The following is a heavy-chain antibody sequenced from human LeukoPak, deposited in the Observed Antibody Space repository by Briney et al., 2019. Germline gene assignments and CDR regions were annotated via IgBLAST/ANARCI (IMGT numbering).Heavy chain of an antibody. CDR3: ARRGVAAIFDP. Sequence: SETLSLTCAVSGFSISSVYYWGWIRQPPGKGLEWIASIYHSGTTYYNPSLKSRVTVSLDTSKNQFSLKLSSVTAADTAVYYCARRGVAAIFDPWGQGTLVTVSS. D-gene: IGHD3-10*01. J-gene: IGHJ5*02. V-gene: IGHV4-38-2*01. CDR2: IYHSGTT. CDR1: GFSISSVYY.